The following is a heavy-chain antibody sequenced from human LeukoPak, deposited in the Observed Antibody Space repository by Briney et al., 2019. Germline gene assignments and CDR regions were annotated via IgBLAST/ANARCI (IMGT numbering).Heavy chain of an antibody. CDR3: ARRKGAYSYYYYYMDV. CDR2: IYYSGST. CDR1: GGSTSSSSYY. V-gene: IGHV4-39*01. J-gene: IGHJ6*03. D-gene: IGHD4/OR15-4a*01. Sequence: PSETLSLTCTVSGGSTSSSSYYWGWIRQPPGKGLEWIGSIYYSGSTYYNPSIKSRVTISIVTSKNQISLKLSSVTAADTAVYYCARRKGAYSYYYYYMDVWGKGTPVTVSS.